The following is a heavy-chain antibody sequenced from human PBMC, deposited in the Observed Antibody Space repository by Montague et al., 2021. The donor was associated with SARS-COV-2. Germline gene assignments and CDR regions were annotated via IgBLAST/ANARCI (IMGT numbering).Heavy chain of an antibody. D-gene: IGHD1-26*01. V-gene: IGHV4-38-2*02. CDR1: GYSISSGYY. J-gene: IGHJ6*02. Sequence: SETLSLTCTVSGYSISSGYYCGWLRQPPGKRQEWVGSNYHSGSTYYNPSIKRRVTISVNTYKNQFSQQLSSMTAAETAVYYSWGGVGAPCYYYGMDVWGQGTTVTVSS. CDR2: NYHSGST. CDR3: WGGVGAPCYYYGMDV.